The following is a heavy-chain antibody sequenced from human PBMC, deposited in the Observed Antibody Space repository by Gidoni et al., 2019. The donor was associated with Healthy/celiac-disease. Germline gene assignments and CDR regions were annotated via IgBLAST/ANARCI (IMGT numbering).Heavy chain of an antibody. CDR3: AKSYAPSGYYYVVDAFDI. D-gene: IGHD3-22*01. CDR1: GFTFSSYA. Sequence: EVQLLESGGGLVQPGGSLRLSCAASGFTFSSYAMSWVRQAPGKGLEWVSAISGSGGSTYYADSVKGRFTISRDNSKNTLYLQMNSLRAEDTAVYYCAKSYAPSGYYYVVDAFDIWGQGTMVTVSS. CDR2: ISGSGGST. J-gene: IGHJ3*02. V-gene: IGHV3-23*01.